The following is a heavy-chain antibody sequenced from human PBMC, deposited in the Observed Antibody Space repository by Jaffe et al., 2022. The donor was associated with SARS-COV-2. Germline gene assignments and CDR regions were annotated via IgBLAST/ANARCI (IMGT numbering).Heavy chain of an antibody. V-gene: IGHV3-23*01. CDR1: GFTSSSFA. CDR2: IGDSGGTT. J-gene: IGHJ4*02. D-gene: IGHD1-26*01. CDR3: AKALPSGTYYNFDY. Sequence: EVQLLESGGGLVQLGGSLRLSCAASGFTSSSFAMSWVRQAPGKGLEWVSTIGDSGGTTYYADSVKGRFTISRDNSKNTLFLQMSGLRAEDTAVYYCAKALPSGTYYNFDYWGQGTLVTVSS.